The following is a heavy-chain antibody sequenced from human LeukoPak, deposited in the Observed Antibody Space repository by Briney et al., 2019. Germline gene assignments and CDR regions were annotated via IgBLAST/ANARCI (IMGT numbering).Heavy chain of an antibody. Sequence: PSETLSLTCTVSGGSISSYYWSWIRQPPGKGLEWIGYIYYSGSTNYNPSLKSRVTISVDTSKNQFSLKLSSVTAADTAVYYYARVGEQLALYYMDVWGKGTTVTVSS. CDR1: GGSISSYY. CDR3: ARVGEQLALYYMDV. V-gene: IGHV4-59*01. J-gene: IGHJ6*03. D-gene: IGHD6-13*01. CDR2: IYYSGST.